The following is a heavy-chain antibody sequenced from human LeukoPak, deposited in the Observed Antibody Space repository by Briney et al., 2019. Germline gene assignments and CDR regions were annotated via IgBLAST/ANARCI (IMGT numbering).Heavy chain of an antibody. CDR1: GGSISSGGYY. CDR2: IYHSGST. Sequence: SQTLSLTCTVSGGSISSGGYYWSWIRQPPGKGLEWIGYIYHSGSTYYNPSLKSRVTISVDRSKNQFSLKLSSVTAADTAVYYCARELRYDNSDSGAFWGQGTVVTVSS. CDR3: ARELRYDNSDSGAF. J-gene: IGHJ3*01. V-gene: IGHV4-30-2*01. D-gene: IGHD3-22*01.